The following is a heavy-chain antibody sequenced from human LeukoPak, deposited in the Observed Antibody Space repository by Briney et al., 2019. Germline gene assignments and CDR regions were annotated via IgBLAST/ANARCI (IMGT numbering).Heavy chain of an antibody. CDR2: LIPIFPTT. V-gene: IGHV1-69*06. J-gene: IGHJ2*01. D-gene: IGHD3-9*01. Sequence: SVKVSCKASGGTFSNYAISWVRQAPGQGPEWMGGLIPIFPTTNYAQKFQGRVTITADKSTSTAYMELSSLRSEDTAVYYCARALYYDVLTGKNWFFDLWGRGTLVIVSS. CDR1: GGTFSNYA. CDR3: ARALYYDVLTGKNWFFDL.